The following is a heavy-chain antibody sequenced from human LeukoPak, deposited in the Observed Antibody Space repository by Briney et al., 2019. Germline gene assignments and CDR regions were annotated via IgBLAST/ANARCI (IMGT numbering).Heavy chain of an antibody. Sequence: GASVKVSCKASGYTFTSYYMHWVRQAPGQGLEWMGIINPSGGSTSYAQKFQGRVTMTRDTSTSTVYMELSSLRSEDTAVYYCARTNTYYDILTGYYRDYQPTEFDYWGQGTLVTVSS. CDR1: GYTFTSYY. CDR2: INPSGGST. D-gene: IGHD3-9*01. J-gene: IGHJ4*02. CDR3: ARTNTYYDILTGYYRDYQPTEFDY. V-gene: IGHV1-46*01.